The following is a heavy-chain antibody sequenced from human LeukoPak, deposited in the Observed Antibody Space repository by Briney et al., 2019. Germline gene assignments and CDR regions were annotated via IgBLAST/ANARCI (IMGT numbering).Heavy chain of an antibody. CDR3: AKPPWGTAMERDY. D-gene: IGHD5-18*01. V-gene: IGHV3-23*01. J-gene: IGHJ4*02. CDR2: ISGSGGST. CDR1: GFTFSSYT. Sequence: GGSLRLSCAASGFTFSSYTMSWVRQAPGKGLEWVAAISGSGGSTYYADSVKGRFTISRDNSKNTLYLQMNSLRAEDTAVYYCAKPPWGTAMERDYWGQGTLVTVSS.